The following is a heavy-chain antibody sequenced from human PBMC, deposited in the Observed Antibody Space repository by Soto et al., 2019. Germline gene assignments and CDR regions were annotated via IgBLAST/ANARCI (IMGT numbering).Heavy chain of an antibody. Sequence: SETLSLTCAVYGGSFSGYYWTWIRQPPGTGLEWIGEINHSGSTNYNPSLKSRVIISVDRSKNQFSLKLSSVTAADTAVYYCASPKIAFYNWFDPWGQGTLVTVSS. CDR3: ASPKIAFYNWFDP. J-gene: IGHJ5*02. V-gene: IGHV4-34*01. CDR1: GGSFSGYY. D-gene: IGHD3-3*02. CDR2: INHSGST.